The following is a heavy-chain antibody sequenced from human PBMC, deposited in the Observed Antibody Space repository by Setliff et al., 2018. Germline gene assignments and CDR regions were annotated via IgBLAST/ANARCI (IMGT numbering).Heavy chain of an antibody. Sequence: SETLSLTCTVSGGSISSGYYWGWIRQPPGKGLEWIGSIYHSGSTYYNPSLKSRVTISVDTSKNQFSLKLSSVTAADTAVYYCARDSMAGVDYWGQGTLVTVSS. D-gene: IGHD2-2*01. V-gene: IGHV4-38-2*02. CDR1: GGSISSGYY. CDR2: IYHSGST. J-gene: IGHJ4*02. CDR3: ARDSMAGVDY.